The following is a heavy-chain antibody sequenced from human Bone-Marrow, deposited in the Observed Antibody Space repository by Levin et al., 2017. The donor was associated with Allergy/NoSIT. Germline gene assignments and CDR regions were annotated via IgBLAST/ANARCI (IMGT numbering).Heavy chain of an antibody. J-gene: IGHJ1*01. CDR2: IWNDGGNI. CDR3: AREDAYGSRSEYFLH. V-gene: IGHV3-33*01. D-gene: IGHD6-19*01. Sequence: GESLKISCVASGFTFSSFGMHWVRQAPGKGLEWLALIWNDGGNIYYGDSVKGRFTISRDNSKNTVYLQMNSLKDEDTAVYYCAREDAYGSRSEYFLHWGRGTLVTVSS. CDR1: GFTFSSFG.